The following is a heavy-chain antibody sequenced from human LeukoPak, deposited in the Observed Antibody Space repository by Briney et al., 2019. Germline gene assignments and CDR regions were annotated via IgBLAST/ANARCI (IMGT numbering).Heavy chain of an antibody. D-gene: IGHD5-12*01. CDR1: GFTFSTYT. CDR2: ISSSSFFI. CDR3: AILVATTTGLDQ. J-gene: IGHJ4*02. V-gene: IGHV3-21*01. Sequence: PGGSLRLSCVASGFTFSTYTMNWVRQAPGKGLEWVSSISSSSFFISYADSVKGRFTISRDNTKKSLYLQMNSLRAEDTAVYYCAILVATTTGLDQWGQGTLVTVSS.